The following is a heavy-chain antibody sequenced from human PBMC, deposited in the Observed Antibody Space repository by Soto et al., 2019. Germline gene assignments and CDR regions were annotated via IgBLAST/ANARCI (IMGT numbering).Heavy chain of an antibody. CDR3: ARDRGRGAARAFDI. CDR2: ISSSSTI. V-gene: IGHV3-48*01. CDR1: GFTFSSYS. D-gene: IGHD3-10*01. J-gene: IGHJ3*02. Sequence: EVQLVESGGGLVQPGGSLRLSCAASGFTFSSYSMNWVRQAPGKGLEWVSYISSSSTIYYADSVKGRFTISRDNAKNSLYLQMNSLRAEDTAVYYCARDRGRGAARAFDIWGQGTMVTVSS.